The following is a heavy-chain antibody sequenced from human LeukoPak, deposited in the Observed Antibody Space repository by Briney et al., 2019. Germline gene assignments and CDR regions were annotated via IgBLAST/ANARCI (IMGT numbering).Heavy chain of an antibody. J-gene: IGHJ6*03. Sequence: SVKVSCKASGGTFSSYAISWVQQAPGQGLEWMGGIIPIFGTANYAQKFQGRVTITADESTSTAYMELSSLRSEDTAVYYCAVGAWRDCSSTSCLRYYYYYMDVWGKGTTVTVSS. CDR1: GGTFSSYA. CDR2: IIPIFGTA. D-gene: IGHD2-2*01. V-gene: IGHV1-69*01. CDR3: AVGAWRDCSSTSCLRYYYYYMDV.